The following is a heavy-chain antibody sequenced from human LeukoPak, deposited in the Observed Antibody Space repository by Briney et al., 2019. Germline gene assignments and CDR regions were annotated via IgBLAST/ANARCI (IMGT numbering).Heavy chain of an antibody. D-gene: IGHD1-26*01. CDR3: ARGHTLSALDY. CDR2: ISSSSSYI. CDR1: GFTFSDSG. V-gene: IGHV3-21*01. J-gene: IGHJ4*02. Sequence: GGSLRLSCAASGFTFSDSGMNWVRQAPGKGLEWVSFISSSSSYIYFADSMRGRFTISGDNAKHLVYLQMNSLRAEDTGVYYCARGHTLSALDYWGQGTLVTVSS.